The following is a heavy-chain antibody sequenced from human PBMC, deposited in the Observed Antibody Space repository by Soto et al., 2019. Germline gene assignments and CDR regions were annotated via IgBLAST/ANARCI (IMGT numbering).Heavy chain of an antibody. D-gene: IGHD3-22*01. CDR2: IYYSGSN. J-gene: IGHJ4*02. CDR3: ARDRYYDSSGPAAGGFDY. Sequence: QVQLQESGPGLVKPSQTLSLTCTVSGGSISSGGYYWSWIRQHPGKGLEWIGYIYYSGSNYYNPSLKSRVTISVDTSKNQFSLKLSSVTAADTAVYYCARDRYYDSSGPAAGGFDYWGQGTLVTVSS. CDR1: GGSISSGGYY. V-gene: IGHV4-31*03.